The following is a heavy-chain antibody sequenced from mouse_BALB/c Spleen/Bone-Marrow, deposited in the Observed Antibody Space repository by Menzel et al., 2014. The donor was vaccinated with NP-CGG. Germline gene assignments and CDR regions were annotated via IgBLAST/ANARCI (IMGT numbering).Heavy chain of an antibody. Sequence: EVHLVESGGGLVQTGGSRKLSCAASGFTFSDYGMAWVRQAPGKGPEWVAFISNLAYSISYADTVTGRFTISRENVKNTLYLEMSSLRSEDTAMYYCARDPDGTGVFDYWGQGTTLTVSS. J-gene: IGHJ2*01. D-gene: IGHD4-1*01. CDR3: ARDPDGTGVFDY. CDR2: ISNLAYSI. V-gene: IGHV5-15*02. CDR1: GFTFSDYG.